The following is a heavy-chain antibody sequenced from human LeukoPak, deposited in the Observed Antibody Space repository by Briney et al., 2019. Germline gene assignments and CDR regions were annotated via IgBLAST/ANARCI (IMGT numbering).Heavy chain of an antibody. Sequence: SETLSLTCTVSGGSISYSNYYWGWIRQPPGKGLEWIGSVYYSGDTYYNPSLKSRVTISVDTSKNQFSLSLRSVTAADTAVYYCARGLRFSDNWGQGTLVTVSS. CDR3: ARGLRFSDN. CDR1: GGSISYSNYY. D-gene: IGHD3-3*01. CDR2: VYYSGDT. J-gene: IGHJ4*02. V-gene: IGHV4-39*07.